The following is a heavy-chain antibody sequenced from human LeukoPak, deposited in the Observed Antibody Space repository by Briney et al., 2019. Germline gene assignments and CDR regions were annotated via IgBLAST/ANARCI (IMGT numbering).Heavy chain of an antibody. D-gene: IGHD6-19*01. J-gene: IGHJ4*02. V-gene: IGHV3-30-3*01. CDR1: GFTFSDYY. CDR2: ISYDGSNK. CDR3: ARGIAVAEPLLNY. Sequence: PGRSLRLSCAASGFTFSDYYMSWIRQAPGKGLEWVAVISYDGSNKYYADSVKGRFTISRDNSKNTLYLQMNSLRAEDTAVYYCARGIAVAEPLLNYWGQGTLVTVSS.